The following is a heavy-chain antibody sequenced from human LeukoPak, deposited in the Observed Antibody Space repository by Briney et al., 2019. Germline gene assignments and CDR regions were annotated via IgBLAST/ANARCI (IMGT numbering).Heavy chain of an antibody. V-gene: IGHV4-4*07. D-gene: IGHD3-22*01. CDR2: IYTSGST. Sequence: PSETLSLTFTVSGGSISSYYWSWIRQPAGKGLEWIGRIYTSGSTNYNPSLKSRVTISVGTSKNQFSLKLSSVTAADTAVYYCARGDYYDSSGYPGVQGYYFDYWGQGTLVTVSS. CDR1: GGSISSYY. CDR3: ARGDYYDSSGYPGVQGYYFDY. J-gene: IGHJ4*02.